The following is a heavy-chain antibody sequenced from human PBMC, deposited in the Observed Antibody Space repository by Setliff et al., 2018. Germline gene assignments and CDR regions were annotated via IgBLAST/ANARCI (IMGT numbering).Heavy chain of an antibody. CDR1: GGTFSSYA. V-gene: IGHV1-69*06. Sequence: SVKVSCKASGGTFSSYAISWARQAPGQGLEWMGRIIPIFGTANYAQKFQGRVTITADKSTSTAYMELSSLRSEDTAVYYCARDRRPFNWGGNDAFDIWGQGTMVTVSS. J-gene: IGHJ3*02. CDR2: IIPIFGTA. D-gene: IGHD7-27*01. CDR3: ARDRRPFNWGGNDAFDI.